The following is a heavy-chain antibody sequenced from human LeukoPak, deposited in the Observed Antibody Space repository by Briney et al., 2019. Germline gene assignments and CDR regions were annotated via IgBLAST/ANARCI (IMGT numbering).Heavy chain of an antibody. D-gene: IGHD3-22*01. J-gene: IGHJ4*02. Sequence: SETLSLTCAVSGGSISSGGYYWSWIRQHPGKGLEWTGYIYYSGSTYYNPSLKSRVTISVDTSKNQLSLKLSSVTAADTAVYYCARVYYYDSSGHFDYWGQGTLVTVSS. CDR3: ARVYYYDSSGHFDY. V-gene: IGHV4-31*11. CDR2: IYYSGST. CDR1: GGSISSGGYY.